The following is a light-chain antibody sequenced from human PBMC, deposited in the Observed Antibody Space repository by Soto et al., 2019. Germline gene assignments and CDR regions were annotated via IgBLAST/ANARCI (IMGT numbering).Light chain of an antibody. CDR2: DAS. J-gene: IGKJ1*01. CDR1: QSISSW. CDR3: QQYESYSPWT. V-gene: IGKV1-5*01. Sequence: DLQITHSPSTLSASVGDRVTITCRASQSISSWLAWYQQKPGKAPKLLIYDASTLQSGVPSRYSGSGSGTEFTLTISNLQPDDFATYYCQQYESYSPWTFGQGTKVDIK.